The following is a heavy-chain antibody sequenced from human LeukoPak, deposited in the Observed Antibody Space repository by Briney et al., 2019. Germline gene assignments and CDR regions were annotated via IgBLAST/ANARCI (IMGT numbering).Heavy chain of an antibody. Sequence: GRSLRVSCAASGFTFSSYGMHWVRQAPGKGLEWVAVIWYDGSNKYYADSVKGRFTISRDNSKNTLYLQMNSLRAEDTAVYYCARADIVVVVAATPGVDYWGQGTLVTVSS. CDR2: IWYDGSNK. J-gene: IGHJ4*02. CDR1: GFTFSSYG. V-gene: IGHV3-33*01. D-gene: IGHD2-15*01. CDR3: ARADIVVVVAATPGVDY.